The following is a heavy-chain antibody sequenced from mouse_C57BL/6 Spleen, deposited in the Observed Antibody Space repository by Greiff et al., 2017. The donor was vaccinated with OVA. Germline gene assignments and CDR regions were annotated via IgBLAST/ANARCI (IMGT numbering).Heavy chain of an antibody. CDR2: INPNNGGT. D-gene: IGHD2-5*01. CDR1: GYTFTDYN. V-gene: IGHV1-18*01. Sequence: VQLKQSGPELVKPGASVKIPCKASGYTFTDYNMDWVKQSHGKSLEWIGDINPNNGGTIYNQKFKGKATLTVDKSSSTAYMELRSLTSEDTAVYYCARRESNHLAYWGQGTLVTVSA. J-gene: IGHJ3*01. CDR3: ARRESNHLAY.